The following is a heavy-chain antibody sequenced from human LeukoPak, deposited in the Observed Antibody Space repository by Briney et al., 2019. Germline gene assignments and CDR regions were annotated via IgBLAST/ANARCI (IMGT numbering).Heavy chain of an antibody. J-gene: IGHJ3*02. CDR1: GGSISSGGYS. D-gene: IGHD3-10*01. CDR3: ARGSLSLGSAFDI. CDR2: IYHSGST. Sequence: PSETLSLTCAVSGGSISSGGYSWSWLRQPPGKGLEWIGYIYHSGSTYYNPSLKSRVTISVDRSKNQFSLKLSSVTAADTAVYYCARGSLSLGSAFDIWGQGTMVTVSS. V-gene: IGHV4-30-2*01.